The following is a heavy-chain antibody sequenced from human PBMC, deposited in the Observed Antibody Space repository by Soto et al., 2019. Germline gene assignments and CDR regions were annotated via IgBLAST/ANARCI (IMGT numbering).Heavy chain of an antibody. CDR3: AKEQVSSWYEIDC. J-gene: IGHJ4*02. D-gene: IGHD6-13*01. CDR1: GFTFSNYA. CDR2: ISGSGGST. V-gene: IGHV3-23*01. Sequence: EVQLLESGGGLVQPGGSLRLSCAASGFTFSNYAVTWVRQAPGKGLEWVSTISGSGGSTYYADSVKGRFTISRDNSKNTLYLQMNSLRAEDTAVYYCAKEQVSSWYEIDCWGQGTLVTVSS.